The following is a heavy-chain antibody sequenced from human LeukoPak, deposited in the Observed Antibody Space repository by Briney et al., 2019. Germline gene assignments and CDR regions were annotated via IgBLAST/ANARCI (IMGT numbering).Heavy chain of an antibody. CDR3: ARVSYCTNGVCYPDYYYGMDV. CDR1: GFTFSSYA. J-gene: IGHJ6*02. V-gene: IGHV3-30-3*01. Sequence: GRSLRLSCAASGFTFSSYAMHWVRQAPGKGLEWVAVISYDGSNTYYADSVKGRFTISRDNSKNTLYLQMNSLRAEDTAVYYCARVSYCTNGVCYPDYYYGMDVWGQGTTVTVSS. D-gene: IGHD2-8*01. CDR2: ISYDGSNT.